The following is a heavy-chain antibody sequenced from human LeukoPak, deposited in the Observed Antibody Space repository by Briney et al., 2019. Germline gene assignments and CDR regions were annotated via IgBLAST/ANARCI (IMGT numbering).Heavy chain of an antibody. Sequence: GGSLRPSCAASGFTFSSYAMSWVRQAPGKGLEWVSAISGSGGSTYYADSVKGRFTISRDNSKNTLYLQMNSLRAEDTAVYYCAKLSDYGDYEGAFDIWGQGTMVTVSS. J-gene: IGHJ3*02. CDR1: GFTFSSYA. CDR2: ISGSGGST. D-gene: IGHD4-17*01. V-gene: IGHV3-23*01. CDR3: AKLSDYGDYEGAFDI.